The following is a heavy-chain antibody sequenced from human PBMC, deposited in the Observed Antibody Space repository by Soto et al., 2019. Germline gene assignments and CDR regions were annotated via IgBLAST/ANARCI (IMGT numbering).Heavy chain of an antibody. CDR3: SQAISRQRQLAY. Sequence: HPGGSLRLSCAASGFTFSSYAMNWVRQAPAKGLEWVSVISGSGGSAYYGDSVEGRFTISRDNSKNTLYLQMNSLTAEDTAIYYWSQAISRQRQLAYWGQGTLVTVPS. V-gene: IGHV3-23*01. D-gene: IGHD6-25*01. J-gene: IGHJ4*02. CDR2: ISGSGGSA. CDR1: GFTFSSYA.